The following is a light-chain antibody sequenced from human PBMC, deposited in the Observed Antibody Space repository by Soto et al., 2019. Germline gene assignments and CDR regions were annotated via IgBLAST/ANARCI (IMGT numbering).Light chain of an antibody. CDR3: HQYNSWPRGT. J-gene: IGKJ3*01. V-gene: IGKV3D-15*01. CDR1: QSVSSN. CDR2: AAS. Sequence: EIVMTQSPATLSVSPGERATLSCRASQSVSSNLAWYQQKPGQAPRLLIYAASSRATGIPDRFSGSGSGTDFTLTISSLQSEDSAVYYCHQYNSWPRGTFGPGTKVDIK.